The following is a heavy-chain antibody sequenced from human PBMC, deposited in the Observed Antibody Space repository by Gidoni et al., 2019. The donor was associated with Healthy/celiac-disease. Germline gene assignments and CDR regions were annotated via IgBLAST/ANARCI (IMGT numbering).Heavy chain of an antibody. Sequence: QVQLVESGGGVVQPGRSLRLSCAASGFTFSSYAMHWVRQAPGKGLEWVAVISYDGSNKYYADSVEGRFTISRDNSKNTLYLQMNSLRAEDTAVYYCARETYDFWSGYYTGTSYFDYWGQGTLVTVSS. CDR2: ISYDGSNK. J-gene: IGHJ4*02. CDR1: GFTFSSYA. CDR3: ARETYDFWSGYYTGTSYFDY. D-gene: IGHD3-3*01. V-gene: IGHV3-30*04.